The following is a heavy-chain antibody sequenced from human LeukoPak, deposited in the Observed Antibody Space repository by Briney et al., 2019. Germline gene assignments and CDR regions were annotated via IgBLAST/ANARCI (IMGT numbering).Heavy chain of an antibody. CDR3: ARSGSGYLRYYFDY. CDR2: INHSGST. J-gene: IGHJ4*02. Sequence: SETLSLTCAVYDGSFSGYYWRWIRQPPGKGLEWIGEINHSGSTNYNPSLKSRVTISLDTSKNQFSLKLSSVTAADTAVYYCARSGSGYLRYYFDYWGQGTLVTVSS. D-gene: IGHD5-12*01. V-gene: IGHV4-34*01. CDR1: DGSFSGYY.